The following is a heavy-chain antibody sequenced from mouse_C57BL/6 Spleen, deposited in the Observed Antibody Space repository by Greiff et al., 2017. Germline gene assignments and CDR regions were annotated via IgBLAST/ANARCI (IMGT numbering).Heavy chain of an antibody. D-gene: IGHD1-1*01. CDR3: ARITTVDYYAMDY. CDR1: GFTFTDYY. CDR2: IRNKANGYTT. V-gene: IGHV7-3*01. Sequence: EVNLVASGGGLVQPGGSLSLSCAASGFTFTDYYMSWVRQPPGKALEWLGFIRNKANGYTTEYSASVKGRFTISRDNSQSILYLQMNALRAEDSATYYCARITTVDYYAMDYWGQGTSVTVSS. J-gene: IGHJ4*01.